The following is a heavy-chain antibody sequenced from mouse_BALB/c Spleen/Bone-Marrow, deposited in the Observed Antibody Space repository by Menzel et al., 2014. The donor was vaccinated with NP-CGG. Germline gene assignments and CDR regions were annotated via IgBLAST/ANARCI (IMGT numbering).Heavy chain of an antibody. CDR1: GYTFTDYW. V-gene: IGHV1-69*01. CDR3: ARKYDYYYAMDY. J-gene: IGHJ4*01. D-gene: IGHD2-4*01. CDR2: IDTSDSYT. Sequence: VQLQQSGAELVMPGASVKMSCKASGYTFTDYWMHWVKQRPGQGLGWIGAIDTSDSYTSYNQKFKGKATLTVDESSSTAYMQLSSLTSEDSAVYYCARKYDYYYAMDYWGQGTSVTVSS.